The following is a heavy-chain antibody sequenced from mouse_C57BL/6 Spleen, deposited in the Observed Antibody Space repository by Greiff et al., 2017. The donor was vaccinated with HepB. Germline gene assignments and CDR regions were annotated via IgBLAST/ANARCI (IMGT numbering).Heavy chain of an antibody. CDR2: IDPENGDT. J-gene: IGHJ3*01. V-gene: IGHV14-4*01. CDR3: TTPIYDGYFPWFAY. CDR1: GFNIKDDY. Sequence: EVQVVESGAELVRPGASVKLSCTASGFNIKDDYMHWVKQRPEQGLEWIGWIDPENGDTEYASKFQGKATITADTSSNTAYLQLSSLTSEDTAVYYCTTPIYDGYFPWFAYWGQGTLVTVSA. D-gene: IGHD2-3*01.